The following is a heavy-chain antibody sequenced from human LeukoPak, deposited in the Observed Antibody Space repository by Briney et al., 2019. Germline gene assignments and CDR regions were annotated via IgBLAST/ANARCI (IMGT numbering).Heavy chain of an antibody. D-gene: IGHD3-22*01. J-gene: IGHJ4*02. V-gene: IGHV4-34*01. CDR1: GGSFSGYY. CDR3: ARAGYYYDSSGPEYFDY. CDR2: INHSGST. Sequence: SETLSLTCAVYGGSFSGYYWSWIRQPPGKGLEWIGEINHSGSTNYNPSLKSRVTISVDTSKNQFSLKLSSVTAADTAVYYCARAGYYYDSSGPEYFDYWGQGTLVTVSS.